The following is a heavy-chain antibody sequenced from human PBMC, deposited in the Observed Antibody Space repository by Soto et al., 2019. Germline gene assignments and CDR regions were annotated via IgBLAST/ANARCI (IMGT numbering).Heavy chain of an antibody. CDR3: ARVTGTHDAFEI. Sequence: QVQLVQSGAEVKKPGASVKVSCKASGYTFTSSDINWVRPAAGQGLERMGWMKQKSGNSGYAQKFQGRVTMTRDTCVSTAYMELSSRGSEYTAVYYRARVTGTHDAFEIWGQGTMVTVSS. CDR2: MKQKSGNS. D-gene: IGHD1-1*01. CDR1: GYTFTSSD. J-gene: IGHJ3*02. V-gene: IGHV1-8*01.